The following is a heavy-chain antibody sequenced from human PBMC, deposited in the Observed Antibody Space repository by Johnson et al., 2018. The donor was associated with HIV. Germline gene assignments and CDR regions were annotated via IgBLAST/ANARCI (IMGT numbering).Heavy chain of an antibody. CDR2: ISYSASSM. V-gene: IGHV3-11*04. Sequence: QVQLVESGGGLVKPGGSLRLSCAASGFTFSDYYMSWIRQAPGKGLEWVSYISYSASSMFYADSLQGRFTISRDNAKNSLYLQMNYLRVEDTAVYYCARNGLIPAAKGVAFDIWGQGTTVTVSS. J-gene: IGHJ3*02. CDR1: GFTFSDYY. CDR3: ARNGLIPAAKGVAFDI. D-gene: IGHD2-2*01.